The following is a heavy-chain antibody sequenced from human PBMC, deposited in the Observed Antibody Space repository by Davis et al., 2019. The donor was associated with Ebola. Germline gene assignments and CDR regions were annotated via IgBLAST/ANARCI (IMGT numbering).Heavy chain of an antibody. CDR1: GGSISSYY. CDR2: IYYSGST. J-gene: IGHJ3*02. Sequence: PGGSLRLSCTVSGGSISSYYWSWIRQPPGKGLEWIGYIYYSGSTNYNPSLKSRVTISVDTSKNQFSLKLSSVTAADTAVYYCASYIVVATGTVGAFDIWGQGTMVTVSS. CDR3: ASYIVVATGTVGAFDI. D-gene: IGHD2-2*01. V-gene: IGHV4-59*01.